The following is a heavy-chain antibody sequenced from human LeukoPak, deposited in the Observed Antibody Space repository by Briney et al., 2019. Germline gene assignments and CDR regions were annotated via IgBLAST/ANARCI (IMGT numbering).Heavy chain of an antibody. CDR2: IGYDGSTE. Sequence: PGGSLRLSCPASGFTFRSYDRHGVRQAPGKGLEWVAVIGYDGSTEYYADSVKGRFTISRDNSKNTLYLQANSLRAEDTAVYYCAKGYSSVRIDYSGHRTLVTVSS. D-gene: IGHD6-19*01. CDR1: GFTFRSYD. J-gene: IGHJ4*01. V-gene: IGHV3-30*18. CDR3: AKGYSSVRIDY.